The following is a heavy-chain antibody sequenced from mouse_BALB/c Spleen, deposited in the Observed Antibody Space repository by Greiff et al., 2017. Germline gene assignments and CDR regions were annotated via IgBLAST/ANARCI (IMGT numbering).Heavy chain of an antibody. CDR3: ARRGWGNYGDYAMDY. CDR1: GFSLSTSGMG. V-gene: IGHV8-12*01. CDR2: IYWDDDK. Sequence: QVTLKVCGPGILQPSQTLSLTCSFSGFSLSTSGMGVSWIRQPSGKGLEWLAHIYWDDDKRYNPSLKSRLTISKDTSSNQVFLKITSVDTADTATYYCARRGWGNYGDYAMDYWGQGTSVTVSS. D-gene: IGHD2-1*01. J-gene: IGHJ4*01.